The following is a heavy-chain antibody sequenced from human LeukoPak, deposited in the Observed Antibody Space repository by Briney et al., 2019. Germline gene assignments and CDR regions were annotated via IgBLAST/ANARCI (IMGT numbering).Heavy chain of an antibody. CDR1: GGTFSSYA. D-gene: IGHD5-24*01. CDR2: IIPIFGIA. V-gene: IGHV1-69*04. CDR3: ERIRDGYNP. J-gene: IGHJ5*02. Sequence: ASVKVSCKASGGTFSSYAISWVRQAPGQGLEWMGRIIPIFGIANYAQKFQGRVTITADKSTSTAYMELSSLRSEDTAVYYCERIRDGYNPWGQGTLVTVSS.